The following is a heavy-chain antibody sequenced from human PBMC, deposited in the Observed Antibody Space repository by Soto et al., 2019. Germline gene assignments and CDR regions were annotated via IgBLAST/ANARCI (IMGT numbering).Heavy chain of an antibody. J-gene: IGHJ4*02. D-gene: IGHD6-19*01. Sequence: QVQLQESGPGLVKPSGTLSLTCAVSGDSVSSPYYWCWVRQPPGKGLEWIGEVFHTGTTSYNPSLRSRVPISMDKPITQFPLDLSSVTAADTAVYYCARSAGWYAVHSWGPGTLVIVSS. CDR2: VFHTGTT. CDR3: ARSAGWYAVHS. CDR1: GDSVSSPYY. V-gene: IGHV4-4*02.